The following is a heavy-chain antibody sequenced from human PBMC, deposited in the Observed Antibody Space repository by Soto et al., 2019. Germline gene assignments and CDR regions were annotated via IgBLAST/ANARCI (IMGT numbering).Heavy chain of an antibody. CDR3: ARDGYGIGKGYYLEH. CDR1: GLTLSDYY. V-gene: IGHV3-11*06. CDR2: SSFSSSYT. J-gene: IGHJ1*01. D-gene: IGHD1-26*01. Sequence: QVQLVESGGGLVKPGGSLRLSCAASGLTLSDYYMTWIRQAPGKGLEWVSDSSFSSSYTNYEDSVKGLFTISRDNAKNSLYLQMNSLRAEDTAVYYCARDGYGIGKGYYLEHWGQGTMVTVSS.